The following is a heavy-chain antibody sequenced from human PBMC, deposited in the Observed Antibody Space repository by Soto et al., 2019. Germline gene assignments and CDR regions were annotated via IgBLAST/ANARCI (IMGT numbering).Heavy chain of an antibody. CDR1: GYTFTGYY. CDR2: INPNSGGT. D-gene: IGHD3-3*01. Sequence: ASVKVSCKASGYTFTGYYMHWVRQAPGQGLEWMGWINPNSGGTNYAQKFQGRVTMTRDTSISTAYMELSRLRSDDTAVYYCARDGRITIFGVAKLSMDVWGQGTTVTVSS. J-gene: IGHJ6*02. V-gene: IGHV1-2*02. CDR3: ARDGRITIFGVAKLSMDV.